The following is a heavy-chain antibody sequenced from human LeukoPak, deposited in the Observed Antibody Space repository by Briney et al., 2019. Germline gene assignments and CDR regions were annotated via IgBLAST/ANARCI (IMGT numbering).Heavy chain of an antibody. D-gene: IGHD6-6*01. J-gene: IGHJ4*02. Sequence: GGSLRLSCAASGFTFSSYGMRWVRQAPGKGLEWVAFIRYDGSNKYYADSVKGRFTISRDNSKNTLYLQMNSLRAEDTAVYYCAKDKRYSSSGVDYWGQGTLVTVSS. CDR1: GFTFSSYG. CDR3: AKDKRYSSSGVDY. V-gene: IGHV3-30*02. CDR2: IRYDGSNK.